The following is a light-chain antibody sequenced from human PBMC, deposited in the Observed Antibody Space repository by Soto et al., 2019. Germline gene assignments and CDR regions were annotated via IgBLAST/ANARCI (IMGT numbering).Light chain of an antibody. V-gene: IGKV4-1*01. Sequence: DIVMTQSPDSLAVSLGERATINCKSSQSVLYSSNNKNYLAWYQQKPGQPPKLLIYWASTRESGVPDRFSGSGSGTDFTLTISSLQAEDVEVYYCQQYYSTQYTFGQGTKVDIK. CDR2: WAS. CDR1: QSVLYSSNNKNY. J-gene: IGKJ2*01. CDR3: QQYYSTQYT.